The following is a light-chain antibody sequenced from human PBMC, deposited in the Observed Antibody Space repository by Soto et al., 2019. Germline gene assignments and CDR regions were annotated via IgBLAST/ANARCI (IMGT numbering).Light chain of an antibody. CDR1: QGIRND. J-gene: IGKJ1*01. V-gene: IGKV1-17*01. CDR2: AAS. Sequence: DIQMTQSPSSLSASVGDRVTITCRASQGIRNDLAWYQQKPEKAPRRLISAASSLQSGVPSRFSGSGSGTEFTLTVSSLQPEDFATYDCLQHDRYPRTFGQGTKVE. CDR3: LQHDRYPRT.